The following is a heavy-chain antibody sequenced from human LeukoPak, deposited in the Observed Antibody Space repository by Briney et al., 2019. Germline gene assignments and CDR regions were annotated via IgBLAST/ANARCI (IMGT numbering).Heavy chain of an antibody. Sequence: ASETLSLTCTVSGGSISSGDYYWSWIRQPPGKGLEWIGYIYYSGSTYYNPSLKSRVTISVDTSKNQFSLKLSSVTAADTAVYYCARNYYSNFWGYYYYYMDVWGKGTTVTVSS. CDR1: GGSISSGDYY. V-gene: IGHV4-30-4*08. D-gene: IGHD4-11*01. CDR3: ARNYYSNFWGYYYYYMDV. J-gene: IGHJ6*03. CDR2: IYYSGST.